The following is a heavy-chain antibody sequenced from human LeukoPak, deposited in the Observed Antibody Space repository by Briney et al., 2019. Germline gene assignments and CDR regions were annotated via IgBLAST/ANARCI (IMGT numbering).Heavy chain of an antibody. CDR2: ISSISSTI. D-gene: IGHD2-2*01. CDR1: GFTFSSYS. CDR3: ARDLIRDIVVVPAAIRLGFDP. V-gene: IGHV3-48*04. Sequence: GGSLRLSCAASGFTFSSYSMNWVRQAPGKGLEWVSYISSISSTIYYADSVRGRFTISRDNAKNSLYLQMNSLRAEDTAVYYCARDLIRDIVVVPAAIRLGFDPWGQGTLVTVSS. J-gene: IGHJ5*02.